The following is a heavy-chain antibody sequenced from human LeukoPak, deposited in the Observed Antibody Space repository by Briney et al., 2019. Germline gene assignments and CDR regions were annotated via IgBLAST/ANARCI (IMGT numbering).Heavy chain of an antibody. CDR3: ARGDTAMVFDY. Sequence: GGSLRLSCAASGFTVSSNYMSWVRQAPGKGLEWVSVIYSGGSTYYADSVKGRFTISRDNSKNTLYLQMNSLRAEDTAVYYCARGDTAMVFDYWGQGTLVTVSS. J-gene: IGHJ4*02. V-gene: IGHV3-53*01. D-gene: IGHD5-18*01. CDR2: IYSGGST. CDR1: GFTVSSNY.